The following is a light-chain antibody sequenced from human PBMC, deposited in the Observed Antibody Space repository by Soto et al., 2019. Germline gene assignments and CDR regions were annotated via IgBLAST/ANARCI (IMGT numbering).Light chain of an antibody. CDR3: SSYTYISTVV. J-gene: IGLJ2*01. CDR2: DVT. Sequence: QSALTQPASVSGSPGQSITISCTGTSRDVGAYAYVSWYQQHPGKAPKLLIYDVTNRPSGVSDRFSGSKSGNTASLTVSGLQADDEADYTCSSYTYISTVVFGGGTKVTVL. CDR1: SRDVGAYAY. V-gene: IGLV2-14*01.